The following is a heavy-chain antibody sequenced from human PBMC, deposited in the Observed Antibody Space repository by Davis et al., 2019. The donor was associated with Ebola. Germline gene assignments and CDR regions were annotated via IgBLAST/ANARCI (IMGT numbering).Heavy chain of an antibody. CDR3: TSGYDRVDY. V-gene: IGHV3-73*01. CDR1: GFTFSGSA. J-gene: IGHJ4*02. Sequence: GGSLRLSCAASGFTFSGSAMHWVRQASGKGLEWVGRIRSKANSYATAYAASVKGRYTISRDDSKNTAYLQMNSLKTEDTAVYYCTSGYDRVDYWGQGTLVTVSS. D-gene: IGHD5-12*01. CDR2: IRSKANSYAT.